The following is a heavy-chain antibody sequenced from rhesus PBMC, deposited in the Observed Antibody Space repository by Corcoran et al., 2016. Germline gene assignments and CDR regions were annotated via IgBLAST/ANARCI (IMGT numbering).Heavy chain of an antibody. CDR2: ILGSTGSS. Sequence: HVQLRESGPAVVTPSDTLSLTCAVSGDSISSPYWWGWVRPAPRTGLEWIGNILGSTGSSEYSPSLESRVTISKDTSNNRFSLNLISVTAADNAIYYCARRFGTSFDYWGQGVLVTVSS. CDR3: ARRFGTSFDY. D-gene: IGHD4-29*01. CDR1: GDSISSPYW. J-gene: IGHJ4*01. V-gene: IGHV4-93*01.